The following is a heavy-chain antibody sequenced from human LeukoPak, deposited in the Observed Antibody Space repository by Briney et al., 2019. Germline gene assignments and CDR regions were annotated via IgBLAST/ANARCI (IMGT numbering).Heavy chain of an antibody. V-gene: IGHV3-66*01. D-gene: IGHD3-10*02. Sequence: GGSLRLSCAASGFTVSSNYMSWVRQAPGKGLEWISFIDNGRTTYYADSVKGRFTISRDNAKNSLYLQMNSLRAEDTAVYYCAELGITMIGGVWGKGTTVTISS. CDR3: AELGITMIGGV. CDR1: GFTVSSNY. J-gene: IGHJ6*04. CDR2: IDNGRTT.